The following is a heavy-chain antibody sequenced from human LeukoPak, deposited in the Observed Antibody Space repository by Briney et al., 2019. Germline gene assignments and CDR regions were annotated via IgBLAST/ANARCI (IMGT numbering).Heavy chain of an antibody. J-gene: IGHJ4*02. CDR3: ASSGWYLLTFDY. CDR2: IYYSGST. D-gene: IGHD6-19*01. Sequence: SETLSLTCTVSGGSISSYYWSWIRQPPGKGLEWIGYIYYSGSTNYNPSLKSRVTISVDTSKNQFSLKLSSVTAADTAVYYCASSGWYLLTFDYWGQGTLVSVSS. V-gene: IGHV4-59*01. CDR1: GGSISSYY.